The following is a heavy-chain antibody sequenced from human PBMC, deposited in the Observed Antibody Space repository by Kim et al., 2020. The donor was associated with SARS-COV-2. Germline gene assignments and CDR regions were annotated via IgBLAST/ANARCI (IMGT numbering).Heavy chain of an antibody. CDR2: ISSSGSTI. CDR3: ARDYYDSSGAQDY. V-gene: IGHV3-48*03. J-gene: IGHJ4*02. Sequence: GGSLRLSCAASGFTFSSYEMNWVRQAPGKGLEWVSYISSSGSTIYYADSVKGRFTISRDNAKNSLYLQMNSLRAEDTAVYYCARDYYDSSGAQDYWGQGTLVTVSS. CDR1: GFTFSSYE. D-gene: IGHD3-22*01.